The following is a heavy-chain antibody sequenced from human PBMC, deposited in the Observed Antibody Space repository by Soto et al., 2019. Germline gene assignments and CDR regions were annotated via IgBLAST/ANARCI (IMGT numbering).Heavy chain of an antibody. J-gene: IGHJ4*02. CDR3: STIGSISAAGTPFDY. V-gene: IGHV3-15*07. CDR1: DFIFSNAW. D-gene: IGHD6-25*01. Sequence: EVQLVESGGGLVKPGGSLRLSCAASDFIFSNAWMNWVRQAPGKGLEWVGRVKSRVDGGAIDYAAPVKGRFTISRDDSKSKLYLQLNSLRTDDTAVYYCSTIGSISAAGTPFDYWGQGTLVTVSS. CDR2: VKSRVDGGAI.